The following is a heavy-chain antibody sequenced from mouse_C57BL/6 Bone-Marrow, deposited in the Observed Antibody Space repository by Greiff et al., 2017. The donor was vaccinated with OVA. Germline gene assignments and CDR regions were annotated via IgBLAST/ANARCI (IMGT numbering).Heavy chain of an antibody. J-gene: IGHJ2*01. V-gene: IGHV1-82*01. CDR1: GYAFSSSW. Sequence: VQLQESGPELVKPGASVKISCKASGYAFSSSWMNWVKQRPGKGLEWIGRIYPGDGDTNYNGKFTGQATMTAAKSSSTAYMQLSTLTSEDSAVDFCARHEDGYYAFYFDYWGQGTTLTVSS. D-gene: IGHD2-3*01. CDR3: ARHEDGYYAFYFDY. CDR2: IYPGDGDT.